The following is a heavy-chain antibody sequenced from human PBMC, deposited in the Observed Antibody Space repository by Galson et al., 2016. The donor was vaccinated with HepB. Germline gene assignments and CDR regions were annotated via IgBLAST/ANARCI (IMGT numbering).Heavy chain of an antibody. CDR1: GYTFTSYY. CDR3: ASDPVFVVGRTHYYYYMDV. CDR2: INPSGAGT. J-gene: IGHJ6*03. Sequence: SVKVSCKASGYTFTSYYMHWVRQAPGQGLEWMGIINPSGAGTSYAQKFQGRVTMTRDTSTSTVYMELSSLRSEDTAVYYCASDPVFVVGRTHYYYYMDVWGKGTTVTASS. D-gene: IGHD3-3*01. V-gene: IGHV1-46*01.